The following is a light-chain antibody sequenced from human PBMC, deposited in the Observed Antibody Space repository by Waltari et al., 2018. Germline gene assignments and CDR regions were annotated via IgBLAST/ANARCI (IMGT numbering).Light chain of an antibody. J-gene: IGLJ1*01. CDR1: TSDVGYDTY. Sequence: QSALTPPASLSGSPGQSITISCTGTTSDVGYDTYVSWYQHYPGKDPNLIIYDVTNRHSGVSSRFSVSKSGNTASLTISGLQAEDETDYYCSSYTTSGLYVFGSGTQVTVL. V-gene: IGLV2-14*03. CDR2: DVT. CDR3: SSYTTSGLYV.